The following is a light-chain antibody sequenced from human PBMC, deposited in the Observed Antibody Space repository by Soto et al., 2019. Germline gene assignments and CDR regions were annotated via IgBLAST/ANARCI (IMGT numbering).Light chain of an antibody. CDR3: QQYNDWFSIS. Sequence: EIVLTQSPATLSLSPGEGATLSCRASQSVRNKLAWYQQKPGQAPRLVIYDTYIRATGIPARFSGSGSGTEFTLTIGSLQSEDFAVYYCQQYNDWFSISFGQGTRLET. V-gene: IGKV3-15*01. CDR2: DTY. J-gene: IGKJ5*01. CDR1: QSVRNK.